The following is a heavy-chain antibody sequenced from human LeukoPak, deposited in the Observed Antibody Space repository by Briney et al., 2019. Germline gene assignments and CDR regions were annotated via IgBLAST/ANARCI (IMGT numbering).Heavy chain of an antibody. Sequence: GRSLRLSCAASGFTFSAYWMHWVHQAPGKGLVWVSQININGSITTYADSVKGRFTISRDNAKNTLYLQMNSLRAEDTAVYYCATKYAYWGQGTLVTVSS. CDR3: ATKYAY. CDR1: GFTFSAYW. J-gene: IGHJ4*02. V-gene: IGHV3-74*01. CDR2: ININGSIT. D-gene: IGHD2-2*01.